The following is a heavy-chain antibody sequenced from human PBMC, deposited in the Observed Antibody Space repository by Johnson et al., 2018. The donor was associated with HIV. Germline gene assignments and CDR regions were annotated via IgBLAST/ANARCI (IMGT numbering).Heavy chain of an antibody. Sequence: QVQLVESGGGVVQPGRSLRLSCAASGFSFSPYALHWVRQTPGKGLEWVAVISHDGRQKYYADYVEGRFTISRDNFKNTLYLQMNSLRAEDTAVYYCARALTMILGDDAFDIWGQGTMVTVSS. CDR1: GFSFSPYA. J-gene: IGHJ3*02. D-gene: IGHD3-22*01. CDR2: ISHDGRQK. V-gene: IGHV3-30*04. CDR3: ARALTMILGDDAFDI.